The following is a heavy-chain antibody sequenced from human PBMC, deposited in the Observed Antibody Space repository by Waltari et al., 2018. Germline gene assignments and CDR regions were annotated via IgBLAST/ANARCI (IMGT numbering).Heavy chain of an antibody. CDR3: AKDRSIAAQFDY. CDR1: GFTFSSYA. Sequence: EVQLLESGGGLVQPGGSLRLSCAASGFTFSSYAMSWVRQAPGKGLEWVPATTGIGSSTYYADSVKGRFTISRDNSKNTLYLQMNSLRAEDTAVYYCAKDRSIAAQFDYWGQGTLVTVSS. V-gene: IGHV3-23*01. J-gene: IGHJ4*02. D-gene: IGHD6-6*01. CDR2: TTGIGSST.